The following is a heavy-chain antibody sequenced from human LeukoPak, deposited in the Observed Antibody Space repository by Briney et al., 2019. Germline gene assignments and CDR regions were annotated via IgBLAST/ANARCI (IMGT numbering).Heavy chain of an antibody. Sequence: GGSLRLSCAASGFTFSSYAMSWVRQSPGKGLEWVSAISGNGGSTYYADSVKGRFTISRNNSKNTLQLQMSSLTDDDAAVYYCAKCTLSARVRGVIDYWGQGTLVTVSS. CDR1: GFTFSSYA. CDR3: AKCTLSARVRGVIDY. D-gene: IGHD3-10*01. J-gene: IGHJ4*02. CDR2: ISGNGGST. V-gene: IGHV3-23*01.